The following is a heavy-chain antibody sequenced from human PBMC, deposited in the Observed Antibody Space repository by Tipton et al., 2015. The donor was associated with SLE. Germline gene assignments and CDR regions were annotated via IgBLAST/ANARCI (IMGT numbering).Heavy chain of an antibody. CDR1: GLNVTSHF. D-gene: IGHD1-26*01. CDR2: IYMFGRT. Sequence: SLRLSCAVSGLNVTSHFFGWVRQTPAKGLEWVAIIYMFGRTYYADSIKGRFTISRDTSKNTVALQMNSLTPDDAGLYYCTKLGQLGDWYFDIWGRGTPVSVSS. J-gene: IGHJ2*01. CDR3: TKLGQLGDWYFDI. V-gene: IGHV3-66*02.